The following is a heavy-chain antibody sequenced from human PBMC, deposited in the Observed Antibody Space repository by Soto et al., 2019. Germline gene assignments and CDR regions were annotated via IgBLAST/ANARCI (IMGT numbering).Heavy chain of an antibody. CDR3: ARVHGTKSFDT. CDR1: GGSISSSSYY. V-gene: IGHV4-39*01. CDR2: IYYSGST. D-gene: IGHD1-1*01. Sequence: PSETLSLTCTVSGGSISSSSYYWGWIRQPPGKGLEWIGSIYYSGSTYYNPSLKSRVTISVDTSKNQFSLKLSSVTAADTAVYYCARVHGTKSFDTWGQGTLVTVSS. J-gene: IGHJ5*02.